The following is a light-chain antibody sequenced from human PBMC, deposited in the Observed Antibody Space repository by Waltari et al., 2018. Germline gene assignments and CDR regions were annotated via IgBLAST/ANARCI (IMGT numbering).Light chain of an antibody. Sequence: DLQMTQSPSTLSASIGDRVTITCRASQSISSWLAWYQQKPGKAPKLLIYKASSLESGVPSRFSGSESGTEFTLTISSLQPDDFATYYCQQYNSYSPLTFGGGTKVEIK. V-gene: IGKV1-5*03. J-gene: IGKJ4*01. CDR1: QSISSW. CDR2: KAS. CDR3: QQYNSYSPLT.